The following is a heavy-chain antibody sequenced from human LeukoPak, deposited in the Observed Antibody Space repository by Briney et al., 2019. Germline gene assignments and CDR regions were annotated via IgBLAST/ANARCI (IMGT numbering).Heavy chain of an antibody. CDR2: IRYDGSNK. J-gene: IGHJ3*02. Sequence: PGGSLRLSCAASGFTFSSYGMHWVRQAPGKGLEWVAFIRYDGSNKYYADSVKGRFTISRDNSKNTLYLQMNSLRAEDTAVYYCAKKPEPAPVIHAFDIWGQGTMVTVSS. V-gene: IGHV3-30*02. CDR3: AKKPEPAPVIHAFDI. D-gene: IGHD1-14*01. CDR1: GFTFSSYG.